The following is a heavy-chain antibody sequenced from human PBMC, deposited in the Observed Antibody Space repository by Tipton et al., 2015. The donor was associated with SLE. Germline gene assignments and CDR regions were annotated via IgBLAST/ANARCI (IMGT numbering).Heavy chain of an antibody. V-gene: IGHV3-66*02. CDR2: IFSGSRI. J-gene: IGHJ4*02. CDR3: AKAGGGMTTVTTLDY. Sequence: SLRLSCAASGFTVSSYFMTWVRQAPGKGLEWVSVIFSGSRIFYADSVKGRFTISRDNSKNTLYLQMNSLRTEDTAVYYCAKAGGGMTTVTTLDYWGQGTLVTVSS. CDR1: GFTVSSYF. D-gene: IGHD4-11*01.